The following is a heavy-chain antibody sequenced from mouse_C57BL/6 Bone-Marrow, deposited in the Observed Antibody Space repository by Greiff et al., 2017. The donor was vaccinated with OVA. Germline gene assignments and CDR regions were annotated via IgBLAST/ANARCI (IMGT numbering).Heavy chain of an antibody. CDR3: ARGYDGYCGGAMDY. CDR1: GFTFSSYG. Sequence: VQLKESGGDLVKPGGSLKLSCAASGFTFSSYGMSWVRQTPDKRLEWVATISSGGSYTYYPDSVKGRFTISRDNAKNTLYLQMSSLKSEDTAMYYCARGYDGYCGGAMDYWGQGTSVTVSS. J-gene: IGHJ4*01. D-gene: IGHD2-3*01. CDR2: ISSGGSYT. V-gene: IGHV5-6*01.